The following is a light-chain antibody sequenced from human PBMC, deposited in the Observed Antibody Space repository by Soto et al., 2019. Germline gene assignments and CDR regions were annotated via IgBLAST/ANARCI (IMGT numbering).Light chain of an antibody. CDR3: SSYTGSIS. V-gene: IGLV2-14*01. CDR2: DVN. CDR1: SSDFGGYNY. Sequence: QSVLTQPASVSGSPGQSITISCTGTSSDFGGYNYVSWYQQHPGKAPKLMIYDVNTRPSGVSNRFSGSKSGNTASLTISGLEAEDEADYYCSSYTGSISFGGGTQLTVL. J-gene: IGLJ2*01.